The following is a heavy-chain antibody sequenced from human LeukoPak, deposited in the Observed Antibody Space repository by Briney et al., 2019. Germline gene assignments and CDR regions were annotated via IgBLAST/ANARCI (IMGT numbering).Heavy chain of an antibody. V-gene: IGHV3-30-3*01. J-gene: IGHJ4*02. CDR3: ARVRATGAVAGPFAY. CDR1: GFTFSSYA. Sequence: GGSERLSCAASGFTFSSYAMHWVRQAPGKGLEWVAVISYDGSNKYYADSVKGRFTISRDNSKNTLYLQMNSLRAEDTAVYYCARVRATGAVAGPFAYWGQGALLADSS. CDR2: ISYDGSNK. D-gene: IGHD6-19*01.